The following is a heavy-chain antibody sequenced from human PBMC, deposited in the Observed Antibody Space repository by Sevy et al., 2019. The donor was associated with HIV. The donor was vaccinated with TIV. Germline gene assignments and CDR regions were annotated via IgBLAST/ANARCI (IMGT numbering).Heavy chain of an antibody. CDR1: GFTFDEHA. CDR3: AKSKVASVYHYYGMDV. V-gene: IGHV3-9*01. CDR2: IRWYGGSV. Sequence: GGSLRLSCRTFGFTFDEHAMHWVRQVPGKGLEWVSGIRWYGGSVAYADSVKGRFTISRDNTKSSLSLQMNGLRPEDTAVYYCAKSKVASVYHYYGMDVWGHGTTVTVSS. J-gene: IGHJ6*02.